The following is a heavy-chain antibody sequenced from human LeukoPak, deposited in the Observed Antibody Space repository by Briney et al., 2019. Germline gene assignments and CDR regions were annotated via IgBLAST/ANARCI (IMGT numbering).Heavy chain of an antibody. CDR2: IYYSGST. CDR1: GDSVSTQY. CDR3: ARHRRPATVIDY. Sequence: SETLSLTCTVSGDSVSTQYWSWIRQPPGKGLEWIGYIYYSGSTNYNPSLKGRVTISVDTSKNQFSLKLTSLTAADTAVYFCARHRRPATVIDYWGQGTLVTVSS. V-gene: IGHV4-59*08. J-gene: IGHJ4*02. D-gene: IGHD2-2*01.